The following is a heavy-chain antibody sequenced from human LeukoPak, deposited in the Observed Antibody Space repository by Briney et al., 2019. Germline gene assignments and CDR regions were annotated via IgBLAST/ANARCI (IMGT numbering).Heavy chain of an antibody. CDR2: IYYSGST. CDR1: GGSISSSSYY. CDR3: ARGLQWFDP. J-gene: IGHJ5*02. V-gene: IGHV4-39*07. Sequence: SETLSLTCTVSGGSISSSSYYWGWIRQPPGKGLEWIGSIYYSGSTNYNPSLKSRVTISVDTSKNQFSLKLSSVTAADTAVYYCARGLQWFDPWGQGTLVTVSS. D-gene: IGHD1-1*01.